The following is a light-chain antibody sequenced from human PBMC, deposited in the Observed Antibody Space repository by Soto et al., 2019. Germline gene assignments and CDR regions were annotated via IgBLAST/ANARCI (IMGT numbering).Light chain of an antibody. Sequence: QSVLAQPPSASGTPGQRVTISCSGSSSNIGTNTVNWYQHLPGSAPKLLIDSNNQRPSGVPDRFSGSKSGTSDSLAISGLQPDDEADYYCEAWDGSLNVVLFGGGTKLTVL. V-gene: IGLV1-44*01. J-gene: IGLJ2*01. CDR1: SSNIGTNT. CDR3: EAWDGSLNVVL. CDR2: SNN.